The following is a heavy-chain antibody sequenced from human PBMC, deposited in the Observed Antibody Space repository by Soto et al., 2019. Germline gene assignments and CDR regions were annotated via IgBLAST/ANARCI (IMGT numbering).Heavy chain of an antibody. CDR2: ISYDGSNK. CDR1: GFTLSSYG. J-gene: IGHJ6*02. CDR3: AKDRRAQWLVRDYYYYGMDV. D-gene: IGHD6-19*01. V-gene: IGHV3-30*18. Sequence: GGSLRLSGAASGFTLSSYGMHGFRQAPGKGLGWAAVISYDGSNKYYADSVKGRFTISRDNSKNTLYLQMNSLRAEDTAVYYCAKDRRAQWLVRDYYYYGMDVWGQGTTVTVSS.